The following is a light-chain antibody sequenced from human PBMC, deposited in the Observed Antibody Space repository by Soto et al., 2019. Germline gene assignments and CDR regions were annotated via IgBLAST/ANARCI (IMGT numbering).Light chain of an antibody. J-gene: IGLJ1*01. Sequence: QSALAQPASVSGSPGQSITIPCTGTSRDIGDYNFVSWYQHHPGQVPKLLAYDVSSRPSWVSNRFSASKSGNTASLTISGLQAEDEADYYCASDTSSTPLVFGTGTKLTVL. V-gene: IGLV2-14*03. CDR3: ASDTSSTPLV. CDR2: DVS. CDR1: SRDIGDYNF.